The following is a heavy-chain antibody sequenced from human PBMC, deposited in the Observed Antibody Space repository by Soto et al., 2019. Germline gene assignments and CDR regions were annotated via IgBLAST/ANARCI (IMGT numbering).Heavy chain of an antibody. CDR3: ARGGRDGFDI. J-gene: IGHJ3*02. CDR2: VYISGST. Sequence: QVQLQESGPGLVKPSETLSLTCTVSGGSISTYYWNWIRQSAGKGLEWIGRVYISGSTNYHPSLKNRVAMSVDTSNNQFSLKVTSVTAADTAVYYCARGGRDGFDIWGQGTMVTVSS. V-gene: IGHV4-4*07. CDR1: GGSISTYY.